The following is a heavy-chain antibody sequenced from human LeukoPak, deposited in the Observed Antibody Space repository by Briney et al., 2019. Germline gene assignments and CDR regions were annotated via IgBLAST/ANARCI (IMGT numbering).Heavy chain of an antibody. V-gene: IGHV3-74*01. J-gene: IGHJ4*02. CDR2: INEDGSRT. D-gene: IGHD4-23*01. Sequence: GGSLRLSCAASGFIVSNYWMHWVRQAPGKGLVWVSRINEDGSRTDHADTVRGRFTISRDSGKNTLYLQMNSLGAEDTAVYFCGKEEQRVITPGLDYWGQGTLVTVSS. CDR3: GKEEQRVITPGLDY. CDR1: GFIVSNYW.